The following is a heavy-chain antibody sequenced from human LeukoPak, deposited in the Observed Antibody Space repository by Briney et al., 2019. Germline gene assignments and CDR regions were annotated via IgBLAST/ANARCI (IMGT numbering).Heavy chain of an antibody. D-gene: IGHD2-15*01. CDR3: ARRVVVVVAAVIFDY. J-gene: IGHJ4*02. CDR1: GGSFSGYY. V-gene: IGHV4-34*01. CDR2: INHSGST. Sequence: SETLSLTCAVYGGSFSGYYWSWIGQPPGKGLEWIGEINHSGSTNYNPSLKSRVTISVDTSKNQFSLKLSSVTAADTAVYYCARRVVVVVAAVIFDYWGQGTLVTVSS.